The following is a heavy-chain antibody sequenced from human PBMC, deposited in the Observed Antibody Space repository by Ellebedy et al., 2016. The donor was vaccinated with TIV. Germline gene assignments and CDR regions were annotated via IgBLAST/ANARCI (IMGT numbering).Heavy chain of an antibody. D-gene: IGHD3-10*01. CDR3: RAYGSGSRRAFEH. CDR1: GFTFSDYD. Sequence: PGGSLRLSCAASGFTFSDYDMSWVRQAPRKGPEWVSAITNSGAGTYYGNSVKGRFTISRDNSKNTVYLQMNSLRAEDTALYYCRAYGSGSRRAFEHWGQGTLVTVSS. V-gene: IGHV3-23*01. J-gene: IGHJ4*02. CDR2: ITNSGAGT.